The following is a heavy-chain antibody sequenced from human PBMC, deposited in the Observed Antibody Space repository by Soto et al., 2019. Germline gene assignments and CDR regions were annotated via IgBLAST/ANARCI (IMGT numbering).Heavy chain of an antibody. V-gene: IGHV4-59*01. CDR3: ASYSNFYYFDY. CDR2: IYYSGST. D-gene: IGHD4-4*01. CDR1: GGSISRYY. Sequence: SETLSLTCTVSGGSISRYYWSWIRQPPGKGLEWIGYIYYSGSTNYNPSHKSRVTISVDTSKNQFSLKLSSVTAVDTAVYYCASYSNFYYFDYWGQGTLVTVSS. J-gene: IGHJ4*02.